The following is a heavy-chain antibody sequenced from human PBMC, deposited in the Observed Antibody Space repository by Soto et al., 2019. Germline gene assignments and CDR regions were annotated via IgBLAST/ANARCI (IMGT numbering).Heavy chain of an antibody. CDR2: ISSSSITI. D-gene: IGHD2-2*02. J-gene: IGHJ4*02. CDR1: GFTFSSYS. V-gene: IGHV3-48*01. CDR3: ARDEIVVPAAIGNYFDY. Sequence: EVQLVESGGGLVQPGGSLRLSCAASGFTFSSYSMNWVRQAPGKGLEGVSYISSSSITIYYADSVKGRFTISRDNAKNSLYLQMNSLRAEDTAVYYCARDEIVVPAAIGNYFDYWGQGTLVTVSS.